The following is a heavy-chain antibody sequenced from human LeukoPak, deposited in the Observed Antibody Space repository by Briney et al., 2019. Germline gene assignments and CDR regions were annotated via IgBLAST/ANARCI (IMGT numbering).Heavy chain of an antibody. CDR1: GFTFSSYW. CDR2: INSDGSST. CDR3: ARVGIAARPDLQYGMDV. Sequence: GGSLRLSCAASGFTFSSYWMHWVRQAPGKGLVWVSRINSDGSSTSYADSVKGRFTISRDNAKNTLYLQMNSLRAEGTAVYYCARVGIAARPDLQYGMDVWGQGTTVTVSS. D-gene: IGHD6-6*01. V-gene: IGHV3-74*01. J-gene: IGHJ6*02.